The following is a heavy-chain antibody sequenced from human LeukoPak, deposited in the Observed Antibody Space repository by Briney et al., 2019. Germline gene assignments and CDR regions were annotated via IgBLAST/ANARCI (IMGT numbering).Heavy chain of an antibody. CDR2: IYHSGST. CDR1: GGSISSSNW. V-gene: IGHV4-4*02. D-gene: IGHD2-15*01. Sequence: PSETLSLTCAVSGGSISSSNWWSWVRQPPGKGLEWIGEIYHSGSTNYNPSPKSRVTISVDKSKNQFSLKLSSVTAADTAVYYCARVMHCSGGSCYNDAFDIWGQGTMVTVSS. CDR3: ARVMHCSGGSCYNDAFDI. J-gene: IGHJ3*02.